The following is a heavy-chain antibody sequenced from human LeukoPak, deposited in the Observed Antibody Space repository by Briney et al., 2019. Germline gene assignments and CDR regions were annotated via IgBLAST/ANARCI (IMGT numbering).Heavy chain of an antibody. V-gene: IGHV3-9*03. CDR2: ISWNSGSI. D-gene: IGHD5-12*01. CDR1: GFTYDDYA. J-gene: IGHJ4*02. CDR3: AKDTGYDWGTHPFDY. Sequence: GGSLRLSCAASGFTYDDYAMHWVRQAPGKGLEWVSGISWNSGSIGYADSVKGRFTIYRDNAKNSLYLQMNSLRPEGMALYYCAKDTGYDWGTHPFDYWGQGTLVTVSS.